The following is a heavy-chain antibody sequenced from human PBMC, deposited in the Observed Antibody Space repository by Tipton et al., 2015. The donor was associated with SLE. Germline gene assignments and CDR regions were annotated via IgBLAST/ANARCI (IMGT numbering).Heavy chain of an antibody. CDR2: IYYSGSS. V-gene: IGHV4-59*11. CDR3: ASGGSSGFYYYYYMDV. D-gene: IGHD6-19*01. J-gene: IGHJ6*03. CDR1: GGSISSHY. Sequence: TLSLTCTVSGGSISSHYWTWFRQPPGKGLEWIGYIYYSGSSNYNPSLKSRVTISVDTSKNQFSLRLSSVTAADTAVYYCASGGSSGFYYYYYMDVWGKGTTVTVSS.